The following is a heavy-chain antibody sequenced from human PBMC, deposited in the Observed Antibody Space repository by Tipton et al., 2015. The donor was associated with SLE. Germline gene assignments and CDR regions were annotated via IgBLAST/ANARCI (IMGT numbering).Heavy chain of an antibody. CDR1: GGSISSSSYY. CDR3: ARMRGGYNAHH. CDR2: IYYSGST. V-gene: IGHV4-39*07. J-gene: IGHJ5*02. Sequence: TLSLTCTVSGGSISSSSYYWGWVRQPPGKGLEWIGSIYYSGSTYYNPSLRGRVTISVDTSKNQFSLKLSSVTAADTAVYYCARMRGGYNAHHWGQGILVTVSS. D-gene: IGHD5-24*01.